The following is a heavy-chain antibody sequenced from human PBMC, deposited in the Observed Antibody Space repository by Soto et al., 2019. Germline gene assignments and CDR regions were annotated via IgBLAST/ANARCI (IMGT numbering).Heavy chain of an antibody. J-gene: IGHJ4*02. CDR1: GGSITNRY. D-gene: IGHD2-8*01. CDR2: IYYSGST. Sequence: QVQLQESGPGLVMPSETLSLTCSVSGGSITNRYWSWIRQPPGKGLEWIGYIYYSGSTKYNPSLKSRVTISVDTSKNQFSLKLSSVTAADTALYYCARGGLGYCTKGVCHPFDFWGQGTLVTVSS. CDR3: ARGGLGYCTKGVCHPFDF. V-gene: IGHV4-59*01.